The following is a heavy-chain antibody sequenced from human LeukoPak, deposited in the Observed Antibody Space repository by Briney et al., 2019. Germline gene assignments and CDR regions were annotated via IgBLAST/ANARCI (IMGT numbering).Heavy chain of an antibody. D-gene: IGHD3-22*01. CDR2: ISWNSGSI. V-gene: IGHV3-9*01. Sequence: GRSLRLSCAASGFTFDDYAMHWVRQAPGKGLEWVSGISWNSGSIGYADSVKGRFTISRDNAKNSLYLQMNSLRAEDTALYYCAKDNSYDSSGYYYSWGQGTLVTVSS. CDR3: AKDNSYDSSGYYYS. CDR1: GFTFDDYA. J-gene: IGHJ5*02.